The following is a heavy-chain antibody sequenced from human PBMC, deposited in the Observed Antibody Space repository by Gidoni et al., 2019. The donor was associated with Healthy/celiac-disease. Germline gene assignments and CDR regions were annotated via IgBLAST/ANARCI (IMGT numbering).Heavy chain of an antibody. V-gene: IGHV3-48*03. J-gene: IGHJ6*02. D-gene: IGHD3-10*01. CDR2: ISSSGSTI. CDR3: ARVGQYGSGSYWYYGMDV. Sequence: EVQLVESGGGLVQPGGSLRLSCAASGFPFSSYEMNWVRQAPGKGLELVSYISSSGSTIYYADSVKGRFTISRDNAKNSLYLQMNSLRAEDTAVYYCARVGQYGSGSYWYYGMDVWGQGTTVTVSS. CDR1: GFPFSSYE.